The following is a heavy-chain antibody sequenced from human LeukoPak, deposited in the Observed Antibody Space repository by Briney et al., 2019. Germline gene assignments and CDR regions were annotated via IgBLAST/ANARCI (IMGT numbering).Heavy chain of an antibody. V-gene: IGHV4-59*01. J-gene: IGHJ5*02. CDR2: IYYNGST. Sequence: PSETLSLTCTVSGGSLSSYYWSWIRQPPGKGVEWIGYIYYNGSTNYNPSLKSRVTISVDTSKNQFSLKLSSVTAADTAVYYCARGRVLRYFDWLPPLDLWGQGTLVTVSS. CDR1: GGSLSSYY. D-gene: IGHD3-9*01. CDR3: ARGRVLRYFDWLPPLDL.